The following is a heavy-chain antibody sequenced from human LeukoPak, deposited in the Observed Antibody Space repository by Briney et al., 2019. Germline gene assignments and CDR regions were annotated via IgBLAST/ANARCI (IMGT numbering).Heavy chain of an antibody. CDR1: GGSFSGYY. CDR3: ARLPPYSSSWYGFYRRGTSYMDV. J-gene: IGHJ6*03. CDR2: INHSGST. D-gene: IGHD6-13*01. V-gene: IGHV4-34*01. Sequence: ASETLSLTCAVYGGSFSGYYWSWIRQPPGKGLEWIGEINHSGSTNYNPSLKSRVTISVDTSKNQFSLKLSSVTAADTAVYYCARLPPYSSSWYGFYRRGTSYMDVWGKGTTVTISS.